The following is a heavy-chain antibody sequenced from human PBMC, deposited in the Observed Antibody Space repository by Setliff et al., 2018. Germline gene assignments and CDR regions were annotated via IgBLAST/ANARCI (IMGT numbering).Heavy chain of an antibody. D-gene: IGHD3-10*01. J-gene: IGHJ4*02. CDR2: FDPEEGER. CDR1: GNTLTHLS. CDR3: AIDSVVRGFINGGSFDY. Sequence: ASVKVSCKVSGNTLTHLSIHWVRQAPGEGFEWIGGFDPEEGERIYAPRLQGSVTMTEDTSSETAYMELSSLRPEDTAVYYCAIDSVVRGFINGGSFDYWGQGTLVTVSS. V-gene: IGHV1-24*01.